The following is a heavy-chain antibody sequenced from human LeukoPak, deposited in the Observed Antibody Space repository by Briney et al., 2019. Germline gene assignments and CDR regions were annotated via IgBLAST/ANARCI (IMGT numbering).Heavy chain of an antibody. CDR2: INTNTGNP. CDR1: GYTVTSYA. V-gene: IGHV7-4-1*02. CDR3: ARDRGTGRYYYYYMDV. J-gene: IGHJ6*03. D-gene: IGHD1-1*01. Sequence: GASVKVSCKASGYTVTSYAMNWVRQAPGQGLEWMGWINTNTGNPTYAQGFTGRFVFSLDTSVSTAYLQISSLKAEDTAVYYCARDRGTGRYYYYYMDVWGKGTTVTVSS.